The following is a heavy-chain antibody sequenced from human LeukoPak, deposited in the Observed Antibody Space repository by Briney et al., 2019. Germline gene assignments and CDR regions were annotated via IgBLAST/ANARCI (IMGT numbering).Heavy chain of an antibody. CDR3: ASHVYYDILTGYYKGYYFDY. J-gene: IGHJ4*02. CDR2: INHSGST. D-gene: IGHD3-9*01. V-gene: IGHV4-34*01. Sequence: SETLSLTCGVYGGSFSGYYWSWIRQPPAKGWEWSGEINHSGSTNYNTSLKSRVTISVDTSKNQFSLKLSSVTAADTAVYYWASHVYYDILTGYYKGYYFDYWGQGTLVTVSS. CDR1: GGSFSGYY.